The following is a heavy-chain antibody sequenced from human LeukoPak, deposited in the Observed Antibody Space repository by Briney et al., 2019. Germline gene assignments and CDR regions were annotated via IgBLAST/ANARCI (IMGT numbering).Heavy chain of an antibody. CDR2: INHSGST. Sequence: SETLSLTCAVYGGSFSGYYWSWIRQPPGKGLEWIGEINHSGSTNYNPSLKSRVTISVDTSKNQFSLKLSSVTAADTDVYYCASEGYDFWSGYSHRWFDTWGQGTLVTVSS. CDR3: ASEGYDFWSGYSHRWFDT. CDR1: GGSFSGYY. J-gene: IGHJ5*02. D-gene: IGHD3-3*01. V-gene: IGHV4-34*01.